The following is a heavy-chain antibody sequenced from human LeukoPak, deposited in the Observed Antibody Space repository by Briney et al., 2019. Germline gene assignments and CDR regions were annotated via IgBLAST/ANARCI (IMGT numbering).Heavy chain of an antibody. CDR1: GGSISSGGYS. CDR3: ARASPGYCSSTSCYVGDNWFDP. V-gene: IGHV4-30-2*01. J-gene: IGHJ5*02. CDR2: IYRSGST. Sequence: SETLSLTCAVSGGSISSGGYSWSWIRQPPGKGLEWIGYIYRSGSTYYNPSLKSRVTISVDRSKNQFSLKLSSVTAADTAVYYCARASPGYCSSTSCYVGDNWFDPWGQGTLVTVSS. D-gene: IGHD2-2*03.